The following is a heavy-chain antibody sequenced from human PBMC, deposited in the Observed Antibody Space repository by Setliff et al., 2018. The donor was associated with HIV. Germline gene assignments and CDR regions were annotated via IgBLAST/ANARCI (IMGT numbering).Heavy chain of an antibody. CDR3: AREAPSEPTRYYNFWSGYPDWFDP. V-gene: IGHV4-39*07. D-gene: IGHD3-3*01. CDR1: GDSVTSDSYY. J-gene: IGHJ5*02. Sequence: SETLSLTCTVSGDSVTSDSYYWNWIRQPPGKGLEWIGTIYNGGASHYNPSLKSRVIIFLDPSKNQFSLELTSVTAADTAVYYCAREAPSEPTRYYNFWSGYPDWFDPWGPGTLVTVSS. CDR2: IYNGGAS.